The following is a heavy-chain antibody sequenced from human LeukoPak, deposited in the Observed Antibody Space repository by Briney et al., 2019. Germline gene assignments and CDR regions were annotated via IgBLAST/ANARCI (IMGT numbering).Heavy chain of an antibody. J-gene: IGHJ4*02. D-gene: IGHD3-22*01. CDR2: ISISISDI. CDR3: ACYDDSRGYYNHPFDN. CDR1: GVTFSSYS. Sequence: PGGSLRLSCAASGVTFSSYSMNWVCQAPRPGLEWVSSISISISDIYYAGSSKGRLTISRDNATNSLLLQMNRLRTGTTAVIYSACYDDSRGYYNHPFDNWGQGTLVSVSP. V-gene: IGHV3-21*01.